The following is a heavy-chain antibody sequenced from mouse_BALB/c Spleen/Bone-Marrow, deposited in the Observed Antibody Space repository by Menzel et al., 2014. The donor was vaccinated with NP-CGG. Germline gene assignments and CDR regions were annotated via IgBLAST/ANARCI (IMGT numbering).Heavy chain of an antibody. D-gene: IGHD1-2*01. J-gene: IGHJ2*02. CDR2: INPRTGYT. CDR1: GYTFTSYW. CDR3: VRAPLLRLRNYLDH. Sequence: VQLQQSGAELAKPGASVNMSFKASGYTFTSYWMHWVKQRPGQGLEWIGYINPRTGYTEYNQKFKDKATLTADKSSSTASMQLRSLTSEDSAVYYCVRAPLLRLRNYLDHWGLGTSLTVSS. V-gene: IGHV1-7*01.